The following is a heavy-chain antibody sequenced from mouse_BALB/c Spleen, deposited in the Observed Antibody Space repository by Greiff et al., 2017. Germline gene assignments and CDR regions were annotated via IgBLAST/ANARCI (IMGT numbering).Heavy chain of an antibody. CDR1: GFTFSSFG. V-gene: IGHV5-17*03. J-gene: IGHJ3*01. D-gene: IGHD2-3*01. Sequence: EVKLVESGGGLVQPGGSRKLSCAASGFTFSSFGMHWVRQAPEKGLEWVAYISSGSSTIYYADTVKGRFTISRDNAKNTLYLQMSSLKSEDTAMYYCARHDGPWFAYWGQGTLVTVSA. CDR2: ISSGSSTI. CDR3: ARHDGPWFAY.